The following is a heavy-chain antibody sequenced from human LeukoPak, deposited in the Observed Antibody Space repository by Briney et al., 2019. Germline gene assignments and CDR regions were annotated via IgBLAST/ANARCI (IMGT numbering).Heavy chain of an antibody. Sequence: SVKVSCKASGGSLTNYAFNWVRQAPGQGLEWMGGIIPLLGTTRYAQKFQGRVTITTDDSTNTAYMETSTLRSEDTAVYFCANSSTTLNVFGPWGQGTLVTVSS. D-gene: IGHD2-2*01. CDR1: GGSLTNYA. J-gene: IGHJ5*02. CDR3: ANSSTTLNVFGP. V-gene: IGHV1-69*05. CDR2: IIPLLGTT.